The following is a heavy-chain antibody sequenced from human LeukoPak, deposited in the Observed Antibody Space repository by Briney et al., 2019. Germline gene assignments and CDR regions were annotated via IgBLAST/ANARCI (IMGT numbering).Heavy chain of an antibody. CDR1: GYTFTSYG. CDR3: ARDPTLIPKRANWFDP. Sequence: PRASVKVSCKASGYTFTSYGISWVRPAPGQGLEWMGWISAYNGNTNYAQKLQGRVTMTTDTSTSTAYMELRSLRSDDTAVYYCARDPTLIPKRANWFDPWGQGTLVTVSS. J-gene: IGHJ5*02. CDR2: ISAYNGNT. V-gene: IGHV1-18*01. D-gene: IGHD4-17*01.